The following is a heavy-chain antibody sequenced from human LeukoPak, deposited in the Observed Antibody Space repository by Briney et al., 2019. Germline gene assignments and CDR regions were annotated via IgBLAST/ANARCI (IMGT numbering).Heavy chain of an antibody. CDR1: GFTFSSYE. D-gene: IGHD1-26*01. J-gene: IGHJ4*02. CDR3: ARETSGSLDY. V-gene: IGHV3-48*03. CDR2: ISSSGSTI. Sequence: GGSLRLSCAASGFTFSSYEMNWVRQAPGKGLEWVSYISSSGSTIYYADSVKGRFTISRDNARNSLYLQMNSLRAEDTAVYYCARETSGSLDYWGQGTLVTVSS.